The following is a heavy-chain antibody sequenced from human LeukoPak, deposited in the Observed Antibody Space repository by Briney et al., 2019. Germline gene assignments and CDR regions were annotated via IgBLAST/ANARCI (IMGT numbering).Heavy chain of an antibody. D-gene: IGHD3-10*01. CDR2: IYPGDSDT. CDR3: ARHYYGSGNGFDP. Sequence: GESLKISCKGSGYSFTSYWIGWVRQMPGKGMEWMGIIYPGDSDTRYSPSFQGQVTISADKSISTAYLQWSSLKASDTAMYYCARHYYGSGNGFDPWGQGTLVTVSS. CDR1: GYSFTSYW. J-gene: IGHJ5*02. V-gene: IGHV5-51*01.